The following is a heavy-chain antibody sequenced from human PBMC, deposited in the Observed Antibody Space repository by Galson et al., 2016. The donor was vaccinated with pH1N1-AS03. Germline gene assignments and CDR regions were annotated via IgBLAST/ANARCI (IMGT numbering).Heavy chain of an antibody. CDR1: GFTFSSHD. D-gene: IGHD6-13*01. Sequence: SLRLSCAGAGFTFSSHDMYWVRQPPGKGLEWVSASGTAGDTYYAGSVKGRFTISRENAKNSLYLQMNSLRAEDTAVYYCARVITAQYSSSWYPGVVGLVWGQGTTVTVSS. V-gene: IGHV3-13*01. CDR3: ARVITAQYSSSWYPGVVGLV. J-gene: IGHJ6*02. CDR2: SGTAGDT.